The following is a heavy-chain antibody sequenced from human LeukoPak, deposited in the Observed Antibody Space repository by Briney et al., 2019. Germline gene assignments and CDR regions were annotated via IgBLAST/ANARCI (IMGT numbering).Heavy chain of an antibody. Sequence: GASVKVSCKASGYTFTSYGISWVRQAPGQGLEWMGWISANNGNTNYAQKLQGRVTMTTDTSTSTAYMELRSLRSDDTAVYYCASSLRFRSFDPWGQGTLVTVSS. V-gene: IGHV1-18*01. CDR1: GYTFTSYG. D-gene: IGHD5-12*01. J-gene: IGHJ5*02. CDR3: ASSLRFRSFDP. CDR2: ISANNGNT.